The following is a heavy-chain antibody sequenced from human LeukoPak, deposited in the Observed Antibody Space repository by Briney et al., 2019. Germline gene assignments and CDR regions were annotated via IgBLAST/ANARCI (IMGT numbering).Heavy chain of an antibody. J-gene: IGHJ3*01. Sequence: GGSLRLSCAASGFTFNNYEMHWVRQTAGNGLEWVSAVGIAGDTFCAGSVKGRFSISRDNAESSLFLQMNSLRAGDTAVYYCAREGRMGTADAFDVWGQGTMVTVSS. CDR2: VGIAGDT. V-gene: IGHV3-13*01. D-gene: IGHD1-14*01. CDR3: AREGRMGTADAFDV. CDR1: GFTFNNYE.